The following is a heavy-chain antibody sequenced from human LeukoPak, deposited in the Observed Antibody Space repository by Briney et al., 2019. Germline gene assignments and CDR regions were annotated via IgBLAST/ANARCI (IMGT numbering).Heavy chain of an antibody. CDR2: ISGSGGSA. CDR3: APTPASTVTTGLDY. D-gene: IGHD4-17*01. Sequence: PGGSLRLSCAASGFTFSSYGMHWVRQAPGKGLEWVSAISGSGGSAYYADSVKGRFTISRDNSKNTLYLQMNSLRAEDTAVYYCAPTPASTVTTGLDYWGQGTLVTVSS. CDR1: GFTFSSYG. V-gene: IGHV3-23*01. J-gene: IGHJ4*02.